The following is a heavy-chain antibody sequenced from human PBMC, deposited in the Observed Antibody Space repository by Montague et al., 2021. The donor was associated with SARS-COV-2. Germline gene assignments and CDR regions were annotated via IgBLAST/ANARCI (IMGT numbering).Heavy chain of an antibody. CDR2: IYWDDAK. J-gene: IGHJ5*02. CDR3: AHKLYGINRRWFDP. V-gene: IGHV2-5*02. CDR1: GFSLTTRGVG. Sequence: PALVKPTQTLTLTCTFSGFSLTTRGVGVGWIRQPPGKALEWLALIYWDDAKHYSPSLKSRLTITKDTSKNQVVLTMTNMDPVDTATYYCAHKLYGINRRWFDPWGQGTQVTVSS. D-gene: IGHD1-14*01.